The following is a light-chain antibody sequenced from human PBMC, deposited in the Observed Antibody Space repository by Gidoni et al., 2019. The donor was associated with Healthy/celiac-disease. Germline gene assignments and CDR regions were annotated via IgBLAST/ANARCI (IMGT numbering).Light chain of an antibody. J-gene: IGLJ2*01. Sequence: QSVFTQPPSVSAAPGQKVTISCSGSSSNIGNNYVSWYQQLPGTAPKLLIYENNKRPSGIPDRFSGSKSGTSATLGITGLQTGDEADYYCGTWDSSLSDVVFGGGTKLTVL. CDR2: ENN. CDR1: SSNIGNNY. V-gene: IGLV1-51*02. CDR3: GTWDSSLSDVV.